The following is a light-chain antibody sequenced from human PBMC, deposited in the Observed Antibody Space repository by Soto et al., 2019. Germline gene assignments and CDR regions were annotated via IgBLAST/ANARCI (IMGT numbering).Light chain of an antibody. CDR2: GAA. Sequence: IVMTQSPDTLSVSPGERATLSCRASQSITEKVVWYQQKPGQAPRLLIFGAASRATGIPDRFSGRGSGTDFTLTISRLEPEDFAVYYCQQYGSSRTFGQGTKVDIK. J-gene: IGKJ1*01. V-gene: IGKV3-20*01. CDR3: QQYGSSRT. CDR1: QSITEK.